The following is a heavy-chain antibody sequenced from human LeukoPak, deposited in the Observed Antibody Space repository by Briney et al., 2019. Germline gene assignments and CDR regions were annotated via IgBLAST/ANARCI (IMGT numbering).Heavy chain of an antibody. V-gene: IGHV4-59*02. J-gene: IGHJ4*02. CDR3: ARVYDSSGYYSPIFDY. CDR1: GGAVNTYY. CDR2: FYYSGSS. D-gene: IGHD3-22*01. Sequence: SETLSLTCTVSGGAVNTYYWSWIRQPPGKGLEWIGYFYYSGSSDYNPSLKSRVTISVDTSKHQFSLKLTSVTAADTAVYYCARVYDSSGYYSPIFDYWGQGTLVTVSS.